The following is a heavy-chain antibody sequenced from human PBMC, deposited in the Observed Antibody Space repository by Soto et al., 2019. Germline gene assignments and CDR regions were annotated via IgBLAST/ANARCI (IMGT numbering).Heavy chain of an antibody. V-gene: IGHV3-11*01. CDR3: ARGVRYCTNGVCYSDY. Sequence: FLRLSCAASGFTFSDYYMSWIRQAPGKGLEWVSYISSSGSTIYYADSVKGRFTISRDNAKNSLYLQMNSLRAEDTAVYYCARGVRYCTNGVCYSDYWGQGTLVTAPQ. CDR2: ISSSGSTI. D-gene: IGHD2-8*01. J-gene: IGHJ4*02. CDR1: GFTFSDYY.